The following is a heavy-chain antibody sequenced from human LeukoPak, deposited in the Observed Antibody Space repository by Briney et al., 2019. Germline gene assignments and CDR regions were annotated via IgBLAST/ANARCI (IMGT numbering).Heavy chain of an antibody. CDR2: ISGGGNST. J-gene: IGHJ4*01. CDR3: APYCTGAICYLFDY. D-gene: IGHD2-15*01. CDR1: GFTFNTYG. V-gene: IGHV3-23*01. Sequence: GGSLRLSCEASGFTFNTYGMNWVRQAPGKGLEWVSGISGGGNSTYYANALKGRFTISRDISKSTVYLQMNSLRVEDTALYHCAPYCTGAICYLFDYWGHGTLVTVSS.